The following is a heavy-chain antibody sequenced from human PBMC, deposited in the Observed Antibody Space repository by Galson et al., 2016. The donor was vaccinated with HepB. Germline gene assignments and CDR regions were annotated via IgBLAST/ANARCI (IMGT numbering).Heavy chain of an antibody. CDR1: GFTFSSYS. D-gene: IGHD4/OR15-4a*01. CDR2: ISSRSAYT. V-gene: IGHV3-21*05. J-gene: IGHJ4*02. Sequence: SLRLSCAASGFTFSSYSMTWVRQAPGKGLEWLSFISSRSAYTYSADSVKGRFTISRDNAKNSLYLQMNSLRAEDTAVYYCARNFASRGLIDYWGQGTLVTVPS. CDR3: ARNFASRGLIDY.